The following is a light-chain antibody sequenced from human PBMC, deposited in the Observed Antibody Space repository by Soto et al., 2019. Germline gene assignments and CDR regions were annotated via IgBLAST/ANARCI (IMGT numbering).Light chain of an antibody. V-gene: IGKV2-28*01. CDR3: MQALQTPLT. CDR1: QSLLHSNGYNY. CDR2: LGS. J-gene: IGKJ4*01. Sequence: DIVMPQSPLSLPVTPGEPASISCRSSQSLLHSNGYNYLDWYLQKPGQSPQLLIYLGSNRASGGPDRFSGSGSGTEFTLKISRVEAEDVGVYYGMQALQTPLTFGGGTKVEIK.